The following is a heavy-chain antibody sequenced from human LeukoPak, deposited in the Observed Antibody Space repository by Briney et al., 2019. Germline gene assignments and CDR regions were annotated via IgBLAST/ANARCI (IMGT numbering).Heavy chain of an antibody. D-gene: IGHD5-18*01. V-gene: IGHV3-30*04. CDR1: GFTFSTYA. Sequence: GGSLRLSCAASGFTFSTYAMHWVRQAPGKGLEWVAVISYDGSNKYYADSVKGRFTISRDNSRSTLSLQMDSLRAEATATYYCATYRQIQVPFEFWGQGTLVTVSS. CDR3: ATYRQIQVPFEF. CDR2: ISYDGSNK. J-gene: IGHJ4*02.